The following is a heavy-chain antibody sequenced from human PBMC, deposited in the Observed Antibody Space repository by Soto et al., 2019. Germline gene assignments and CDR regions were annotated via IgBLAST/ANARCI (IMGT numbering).Heavy chain of an antibody. D-gene: IGHD3-10*01. CDR2: INHSGST. CDR3: ARAPPRYYGSGSYYFDY. J-gene: IGHJ4*02. Sequence: QVQLQQWGAGLLKPSETLSLTCAVYGGSFSGYYWSWIRQPPGKGLEWIGEINHSGSTNYNPSLKSRVTISVDTAKNQFSLKLSSVTAADTAVYYCARAPPRYYGSGSYYFDYWGQGTLVTVSS. V-gene: IGHV4-34*01. CDR1: GGSFSGYY.